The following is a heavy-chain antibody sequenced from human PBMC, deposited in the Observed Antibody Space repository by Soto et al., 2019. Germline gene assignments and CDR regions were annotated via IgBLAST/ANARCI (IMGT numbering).Heavy chain of an antibody. J-gene: IGHJ3*02. CDR1: GGFVSSGSYY. D-gene: IGHD1-1*01. V-gene: IGHV4-34*01. CDR2: MSHSGGT. CDR3: ARVERGTATTVVDAFDI. Sequence: QVQLQQWGAGLLKPSETLSLTCAVYGGFVSSGSYYWSWIRQPPGKGLEWIGEMSHSGGTHFNPSLKSRFTLSVDTSKTQFSLKMSSVTAADTALYYCARVERGTATTVVDAFDIWGPGTMVTVSS.